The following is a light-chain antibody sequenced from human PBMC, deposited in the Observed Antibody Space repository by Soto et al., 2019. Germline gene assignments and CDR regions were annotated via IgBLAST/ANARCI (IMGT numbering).Light chain of an antibody. V-gene: IGLV1-47*01. CDR1: SSNIGSNS. CDR2: SNS. J-gene: IGLJ2*01. Sequence: QSVLTQPPSASGTPGQRVTISCSGSSSNIGSNSVHWYQQLPGTAPKLLIYSNSQRPSGVPERISGSKSGTSASLAISGLRSEDEAEYYCAAWDASLSGVVFGGGTKLTVL. CDR3: AAWDASLSGVV.